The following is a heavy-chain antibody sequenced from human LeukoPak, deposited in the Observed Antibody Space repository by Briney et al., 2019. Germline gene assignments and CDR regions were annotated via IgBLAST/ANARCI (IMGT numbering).Heavy chain of an antibody. D-gene: IGHD4-17*01. CDR3: ARVHGDYEADAFDI. Sequence: SETLSLTCTVSGGSISSYYWSWIRQPPGKGLEWIGYIYYSGSTNYNPSLKSRVTVSVDTSKNQFSLNLSSVTAADTAVYYCARVHGDYEADAFDIWGQGTLVTVSS. CDR2: IYYSGST. CDR1: GGSISSYY. V-gene: IGHV4-59*12. J-gene: IGHJ3*02.